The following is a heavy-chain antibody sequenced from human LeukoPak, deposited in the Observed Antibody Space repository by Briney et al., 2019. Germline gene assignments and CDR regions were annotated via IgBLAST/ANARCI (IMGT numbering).Heavy chain of an antibody. CDR1: GGSISSYY. Sequence: SETLSPTCTVSGGSISSYYWSWIRQPPGQGLEWIGYIYYSGSTNYNPSLKSRVTISVDTSKNQFSLKLSSVTAADTAVYYCARDSSPLWFGMNQAFDPWGQGTLVTVSS. CDR2: IYYSGST. D-gene: IGHD3-10*01. CDR3: ARDSSPLWFGMNQAFDP. J-gene: IGHJ5*02. V-gene: IGHV4-59*01.